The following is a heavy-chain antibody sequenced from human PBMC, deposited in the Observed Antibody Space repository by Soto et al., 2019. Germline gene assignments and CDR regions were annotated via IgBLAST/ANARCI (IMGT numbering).Heavy chain of an antibody. CDR1: DGSFSGYD. CDR3: ARRHLTVVPL. Sequence: SETPSLTFAVYDGSFSGYDWNWIRQPPGKGLEWIGEINHSGSTNYNPSLKSRVTISVDTSKNQFSLTLTSVTAADTAVYYCARRHLTVVPLWGQGTLVTVSS. J-gene: IGHJ4*02. V-gene: IGHV4-34*01. D-gene: IGHD3-10*01. CDR2: INHSGST.